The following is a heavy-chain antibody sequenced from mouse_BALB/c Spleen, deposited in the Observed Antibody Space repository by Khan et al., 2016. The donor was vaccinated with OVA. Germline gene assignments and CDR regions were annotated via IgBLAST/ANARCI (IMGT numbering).Heavy chain of an antibody. D-gene: IGHD1-1*01. CDR2: VSTGGTYA. J-gene: IGHJ3*01. V-gene: IGHV5-6*01. CDR1: GFTFSTYG. Sequence: EVKLVESGGDLVKPGGSLKLSCVASGFTFSTYGMSWVRQAPDKRLEWVATVSTGGTYAYYPDSVKGRFTISRDNAKNTLYLQMSGLRSGDTAMFFCTRLAYYYDSEGFAYWGQGTLVTVS. CDR3: TRLAYYYDSEGFAY.